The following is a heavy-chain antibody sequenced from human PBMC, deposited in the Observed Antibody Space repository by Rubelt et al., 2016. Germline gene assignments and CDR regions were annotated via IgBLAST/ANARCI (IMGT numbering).Heavy chain of an antibody. CDR3: ARDFIVVVAGPVTYLDP. D-gene: IGHD2-15*01. J-gene: IGHJ5*02. CDR2: IRQDGNEK. CDR1: GFIFSTYW. Sequence: GGSLRLSCSASGFIFSTYWMTWVRQAPGKGLEWVANIRQDGNEKYYVDSVKGRFTISRDNAQNSLYLQMNSLRAGDTAIYYCARDFIVVVAGPVTYLDPWGQGTLVTVSS. V-gene: IGHV3-7*01.